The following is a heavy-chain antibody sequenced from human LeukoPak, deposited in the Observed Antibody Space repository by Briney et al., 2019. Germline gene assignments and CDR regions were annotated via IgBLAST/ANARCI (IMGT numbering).Heavy chain of an antibody. D-gene: IGHD3-3*01. CDR1: GVTISSNY. CDR2: VNTCGST. CDR3: AKSPDIIPDF. V-gene: IGHV3-66*01. J-gene: IGHJ2*01. Sequence: AGSLRLSCAASGVTISSNYLSWVWQAQAQGLEWVSIVNTCGSTYYSDSVKGRFTISRDVSKNTLHFQLNSLRAGDTAVYYHAKSPDIIPDFWGRGPLDSVFS.